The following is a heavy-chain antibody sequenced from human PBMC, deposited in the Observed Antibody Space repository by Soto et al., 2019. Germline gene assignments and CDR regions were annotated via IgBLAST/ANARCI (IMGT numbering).Heavy chain of an antibody. Sequence: QVQLVESGGCVVQPGTSLRLSCAASGFPFNNYAMHWVRQRPGKGLDWVAVISYDGSNSYYSDSVKGRFTVSRDRSKNTLSLQMNSLRVEDTAVYYCAKGILSATFAPYAMDVWGQGTTVTVSS. V-gene: IGHV3-30*18. D-gene: IGHD3-16*01. CDR3: AKGILSATFAPYAMDV. CDR1: GFPFNNYA. J-gene: IGHJ6*02. CDR2: ISYDGSNS.